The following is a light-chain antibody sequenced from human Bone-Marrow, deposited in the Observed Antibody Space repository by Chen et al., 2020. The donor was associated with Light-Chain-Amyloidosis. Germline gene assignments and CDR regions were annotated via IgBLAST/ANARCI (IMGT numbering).Light chain of an antibody. V-gene: IGLV2-23*01. CDR2: EGI. CDR1: SSNVGDYSL. Sequence: ALTHPAPASWSPGQSCSSPCTGTSSNVGDYSLVSWYQQHPGKDPKLILYEGIQRPSGVSSRFSGSMSGNTASLTISGLHTEDEADYFCYTYAGSATFVFGSATTVTVL. J-gene: IGLJ1*01. CDR3: YTYAGSATFV.